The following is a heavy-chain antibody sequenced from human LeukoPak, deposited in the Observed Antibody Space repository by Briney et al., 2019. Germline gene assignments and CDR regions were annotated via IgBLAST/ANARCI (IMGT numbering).Heavy chain of an antibody. CDR1: GFTFSSYS. CDR2: ISSSSSTI. Sequence: GGSLRLSCAASGFTFSSYSMNWVRQAPGKGLEWVSYISSSSSTIYYADSVKGRLTISGDNAKNSLYLQMNSLRAEDTAVYYCARGYNDSSGYYDAFDIWGQGTMVTVSS. CDR3: ARGYNDSSGYYDAFDI. D-gene: IGHD3-22*01. J-gene: IGHJ3*02. V-gene: IGHV3-48*01.